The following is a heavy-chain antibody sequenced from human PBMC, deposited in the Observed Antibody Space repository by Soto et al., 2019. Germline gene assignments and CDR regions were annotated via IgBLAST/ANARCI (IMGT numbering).Heavy chain of an antibody. CDR3: ARQEGYYDFPYGMDV. CDR2: IYYSGST. Sequence: SETLSLTCTVSGGSISSSSYYWGWIRQPPGKGLEWIGSIYYSGSTYYNPSLKSRVTTSVDTSKNQFSLKLSSVTAADTAVYYCARQEGYYDFPYGMDVWGQGTTVTVSS. V-gene: IGHV4-39*01. CDR1: GGSISSSSYY. D-gene: IGHD3-3*01. J-gene: IGHJ6*02.